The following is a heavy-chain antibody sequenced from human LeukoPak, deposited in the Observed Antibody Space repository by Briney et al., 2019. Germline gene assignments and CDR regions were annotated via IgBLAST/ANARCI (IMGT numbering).Heavy chain of an antibody. CDR1: GGSISSYY. V-gene: IGHV4-4*09. CDR2: IYTSGST. J-gene: IGHJ6*04. CDR3: ARHVYGEGMVV. D-gene: IGHD4-17*01. Sequence: SETLSLTCTVSGGSISSYYWSWIRQPPGKGLEWIGYIYTSGSTNYNPSLKSRLTISLDTSKNQFSLTLSSVTAADTAVYYCARHVYGEGMVVWGKGTTVTVSS.